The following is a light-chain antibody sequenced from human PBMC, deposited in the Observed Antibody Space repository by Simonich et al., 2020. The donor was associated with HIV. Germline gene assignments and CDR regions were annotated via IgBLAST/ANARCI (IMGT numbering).Light chain of an antibody. V-gene: IGLV1-44*01. CDR2: NNK. Sequence: QSVLTQPPSASGTPGQRVTISCSGSSSNIGSNTVNWYQQLPGTAPKLLIYNNKQRPAGVPDRFSGSKSGTSASLAISGLRSEDEADYYCAAWDDSLSVLFGGGTKLTVL. CDR1: SSNIGSNT. CDR3: AAWDDSLSVL. J-gene: IGLJ2*01.